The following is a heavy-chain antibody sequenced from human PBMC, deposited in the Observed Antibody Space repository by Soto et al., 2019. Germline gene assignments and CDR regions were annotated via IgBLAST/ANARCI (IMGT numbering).Heavy chain of an antibody. CDR1: GYTFTSYG. CDR3: AREVAGLSNWFDP. J-gene: IGHJ5*02. V-gene: IGHV1-18*01. Sequence: ASVKVSCRASGYTFTSYGISWVRQAPGQGLEWTGWISAYNGNTNYAQKLQGRVTMTTDTSTSTAYMELRSLRSDDTAVYYCAREVAGLSNWFDPWGQGTLVTVSS. D-gene: IGHD6-19*01. CDR2: ISAYNGNT.